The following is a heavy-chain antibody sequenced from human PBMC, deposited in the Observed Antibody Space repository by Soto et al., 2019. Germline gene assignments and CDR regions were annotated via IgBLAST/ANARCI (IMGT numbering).Heavy chain of an antibody. J-gene: IGHJ6*03. CDR1: GGSISSYY. CDR2: IYYSGST. CDR3: ARAVVAAYLNYYYYMDV. Sequence: SETLSLTCTVSGGSISSYYWSWIRQPPGKGLEWIGYIYYSGSTNYNPSLKSRVTISVDTSKNQFSLKLSSVTAADTAVYYCARAVVAAYLNYYYYMDVWGKGTTVTVSS. V-gene: IGHV4-59*01. D-gene: IGHD2-15*01.